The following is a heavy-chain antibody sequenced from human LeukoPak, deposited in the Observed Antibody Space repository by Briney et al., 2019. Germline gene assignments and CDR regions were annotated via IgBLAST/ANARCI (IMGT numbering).Heavy chain of an antibody. Sequence: PGGSLRLSCAASGFTFNTYTMYWVRQAPGKGLEWVSGISNSGGSTYYADSVKGRFTISRENAKNSLYLQMNSLRAGDTAVYYCARVNYYGSGSYQAWYFDLWGRGTLVTVSS. CDR1: GFTFNTYT. CDR3: ARVNYYGSGSYQAWYFDL. D-gene: IGHD3-10*01. V-gene: IGHV3-23*01. CDR2: ISNSGGST. J-gene: IGHJ2*01.